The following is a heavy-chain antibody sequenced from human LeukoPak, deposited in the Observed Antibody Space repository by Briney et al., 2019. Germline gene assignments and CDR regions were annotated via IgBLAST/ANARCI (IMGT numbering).Heavy chain of an antibody. Sequence: GESLKISCKGSGYSFTSYWIGWVRQMPGKGLDWMGIIYPGDSDTRYSPSFQGQVTISADKSISTAYLQWSSLKASDTATYYCARPRRDSSGYYYDFDYWGQGTLVTVSS. CDR3: ARPRRDSSGYYYDFDY. V-gene: IGHV5-51*01. CDR2: IYPGDSDT. D-gene: IGHD3-22*01. J-gene: IGHJ4*02. CDR1: GYSFTSYW.